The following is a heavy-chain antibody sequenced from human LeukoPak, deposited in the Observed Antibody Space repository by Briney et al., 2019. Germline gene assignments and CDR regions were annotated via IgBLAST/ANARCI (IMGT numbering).Heavy chain of an antibody. J-gene: IGHJ5*02. CDR3: ARVTHYYGSGSYLLDP. CDR2: IYYSGST. V-gene: IGHV4-59*01. D-gene: IGHD3-10*01. CDR1: GGSTSSYY. Sequence: PSETLSLTCTVSGGSTSSYYWSWIRQAPGKGREWIGYIYYSGSTNYNPSLKSRVTISVDTSKNQFSLKLSSVTAADTAVYYCARVTHYYGSGSYLLDPWGQGTLVTVSS.